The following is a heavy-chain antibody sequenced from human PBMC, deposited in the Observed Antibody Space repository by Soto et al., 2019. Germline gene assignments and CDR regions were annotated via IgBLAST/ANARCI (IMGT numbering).Heavy chain of an antibody. J-gene: IGHJ6*02. V-gene: IGHV1-69*01. Sequence: QVQLVQSGAEVKKPGSSVKVSCKATGGIFSSYPITWVRQAPGQGLEWLGGIIPAFKTATYAQKFQDRITIFADESTSTAYMELRSLRSEDTAVYFCARTEDSSARVYEFYGLDVWGPGTTVTVSS. CDR2: IIPAFKTA. D-gene: IGHD2-2*01. CDR3: ARTEDSSARVYEFYGLDV. CDR1: GGIFSSYP.